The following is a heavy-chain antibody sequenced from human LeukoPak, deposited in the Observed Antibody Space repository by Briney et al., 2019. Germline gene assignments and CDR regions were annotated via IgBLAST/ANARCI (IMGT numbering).Heavy chain of an antibody. V-gene: IGHV3-7*01. CDR3: ARVPFSSGSYLDY. Sequence: GGSLRLSCAASGFTFSSYWMSWVRQAPGKGLEWVANIKQDGSEKYYVDSVKGRFTISRDNAKNSLYLQMNSLRAEDTAVYYCARVPFSSGSYLDYWGQGTLVTVSS. J-gene: IGHJ4*02. D-gene: IGHD6-19*01. CDR2: IKQDGSEK. CDR1: GFTFSSYW.